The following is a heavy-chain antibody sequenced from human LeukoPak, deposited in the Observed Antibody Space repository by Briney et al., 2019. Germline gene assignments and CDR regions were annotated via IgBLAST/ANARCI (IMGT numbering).Heavy chain of an antibody. CDR2: ISYDGSNK. D-gene: IGHD3-22*01. V-gene: IGHV3-30*04. CDR1: GFTFSSYA. CDR3: ARDDTAAAPYNWFEP. J-gene: IGHJ5*02. Sequence: GGSLRLSCAASGFTFSSYAMHWVRQAPGKGLEWVAVISYDGSNKYYADSVKGRFTISRDNSKNTLYLQMNSLRAEDTAVYYCARDDTAAAPYNWFEPWGQGTLVTVSS.